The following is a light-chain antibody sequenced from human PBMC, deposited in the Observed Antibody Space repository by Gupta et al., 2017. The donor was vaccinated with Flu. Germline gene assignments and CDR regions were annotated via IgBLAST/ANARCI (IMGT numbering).Light chain of an antibody. J-gene: IGLJ1*01. Sequence: GSPGKSITISCIGTSSDVGRSDSVSWYQQHPGKAPKLLIYDVSSRPSGVSSRFSGSKSGNTASLTISGLQAEDETEYYCSSYTSISTFYFFGTGTKVTVL. CDR2: DVS. CDR3: SSYTSISTFYF. CDR1: SSDVGRSDS. V-gene: IGLV2-14*03.